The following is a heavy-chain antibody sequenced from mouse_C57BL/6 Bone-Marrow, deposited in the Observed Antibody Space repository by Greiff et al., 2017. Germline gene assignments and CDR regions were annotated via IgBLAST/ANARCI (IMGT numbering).Heavy chain of an antibody. CDR3: ARSPTVVDWYFDV. J-gene: IGHJ1*03. D-gene: IGHD1-1*01. Sequence: EVQLQESGPELVKPGASVKISCKASGYSFTGYYMNWVKQSPEKSLEWIGEINPSTGGTTYNQKFKAKATLTGDKSSSTAYMQLKSLTSEDSAVYYCARSPTVVDWYFDVWGTGTTVTVSS. CDR2: INPSTGGT. CDR1: GYSFTGYY. V-gene: IGHV1-42*01.